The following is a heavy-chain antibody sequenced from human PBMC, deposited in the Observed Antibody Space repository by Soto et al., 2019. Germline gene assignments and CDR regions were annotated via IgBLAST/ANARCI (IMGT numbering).Heavy chain of an antibody. V-gene: IGHV3-30*03. D-gene: IGHD5-18*01. CDR2: ISYDGGLQ. J-gene: IGHJ4*02. Sequence: QAPLVESGGGVVQPGRSLRLSCAASGFTFTCYGMHWVRQAPGTRLEWVAVISYDGGLQHYADSVKGRFTISRDNSKNMVLLQMNSLRAEDTAVYYCVSDRGYGHASVPYSWGQGTLVSVSS. CDR3: VSDRGYGHASVPYS. CDR1: GFTFTCYG.